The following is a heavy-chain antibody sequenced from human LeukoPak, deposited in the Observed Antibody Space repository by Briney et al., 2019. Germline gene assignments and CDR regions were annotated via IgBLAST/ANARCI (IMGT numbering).Heavy chain of an antibody. CDR3: ARGLLTITMIEGYAFDV. CDR1: GFTFSSYW. D-gene: IGHD3-22*01. Sequence: PGGSLRLSCAASGFTFSSYWMHWVRQAPGKGLEWVSGFNWNGGSTGYADSVKGRFSISTDNAKNSLYLQMNNLRAEDTALYYCARGLLTITMIEGYAFDVWGQGTMVTVSS. J-gene: IGHJ3*01. CDR2: FNWNGGST. V-gene: IGHV3-20*04.